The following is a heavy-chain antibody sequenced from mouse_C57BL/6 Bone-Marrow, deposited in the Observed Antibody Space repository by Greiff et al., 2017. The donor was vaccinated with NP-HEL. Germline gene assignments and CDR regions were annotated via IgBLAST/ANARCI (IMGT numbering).Heavy chain of an antibody. D-gene: IGHD1-1*01. CDR3: ARIYYYGSSDFDV. V-gene: IGHV1-22*01. CDR1: GYTFTDYN. J-gene: IGHJ1*03. Sequence: VQLKESGPELVKPGASVKMSCKASGYTFTDYNMHWVKQSHGKSLEWIGYINPNNGGTSYNQKFKGKATLTVNKSYSTAYMELRSLTSEDSAVYYCARIYYYGSSDFDVWGTGTTVTVSS. CDR2: INPNNGGT.